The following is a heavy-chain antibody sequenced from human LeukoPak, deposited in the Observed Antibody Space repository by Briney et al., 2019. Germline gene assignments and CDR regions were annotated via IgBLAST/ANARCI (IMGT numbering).Heavy chain of an antibody. D-gene: IGHD3-9*01. Sequence: GGSLRLSCAASGFTVSSNYMSWVRQAPGKGLEWVSVIYSGGSTYYADSVKGRFTISRDNSKNTLYLQMNSLRAEDTAAYYCARGEGYDILDGEDYWGQGTLVTVSS. V-gene: IGHV3-66*01. CDR3: ARGEGYDILDGEDY. J-gene: IGHJ4*02. CDR1: GFTVSSNY. CDR2: IYSGGST.